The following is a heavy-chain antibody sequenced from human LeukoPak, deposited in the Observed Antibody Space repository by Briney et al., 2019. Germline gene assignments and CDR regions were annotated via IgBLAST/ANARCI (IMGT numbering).Heavy chain of an antibody. Sequence: SETLSLTCTVSGGSISSSSYYWGWIRQPPGKGLEWIGSIYYSGSTYYNPSLKSRVTISVDTSKNQFSLKLSSVTAADTAVYYCARWTGWAYYFDYWGQGTLVTVSS. CDR2: IYYSGST. CDR1: GGSISSSSYY. V-gene: IGHV4-39*07. CDR3: ARWTGWAYYFDY. J-gene: IGHJ4*02. D-gene: IGHD1-14*01.